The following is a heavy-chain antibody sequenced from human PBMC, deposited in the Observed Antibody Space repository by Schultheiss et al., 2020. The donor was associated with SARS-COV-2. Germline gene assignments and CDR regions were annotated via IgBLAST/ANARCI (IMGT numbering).Heavy chain of an antibody. CDR3: ARGWLQTGFDY. D-gene: IGHD5-24*01. J-gene: IGHJ4*02. Sequence: SQTLSLTCAISGDSVSSGSAGWNWIRQSPSRGLEWLGRTYYKSKWYNDYAVSVRSRITVNPDTSRNQFSQQLNSVTPEDTAVYYCARGWLQTGFDYWGQGTLVTVSS. V-gene: IGHV6-1*01. CDR2: TYYKSKWYN. CDR1: GDSVSSGSAG.